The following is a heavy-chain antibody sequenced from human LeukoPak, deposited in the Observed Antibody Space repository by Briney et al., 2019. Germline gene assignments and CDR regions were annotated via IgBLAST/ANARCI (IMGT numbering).Heavy chain of an antibody. J-gene: IGHJ4*02. CDR3: ARGYGYSYGLFDY. Sequence: ASVKVSFKASGYTFTNYDISWVRQAPGQGLEGMGRIYAYNGNTKYAQKLQGRVTMATDTSTSTAYMELRSLRSDDTAVYFCARGYGYSYGLFDYWGQGTLVTVSS. V-gene: IGHV1-18*01. CDR2: IYAYNGNT. D-gene: IGHD5-18*01. CDR1: GYTFTNYD.